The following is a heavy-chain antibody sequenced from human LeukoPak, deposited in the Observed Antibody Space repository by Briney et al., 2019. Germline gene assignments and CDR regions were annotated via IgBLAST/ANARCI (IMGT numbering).Heavy chain of an antibody. V-gene: IGHV5-51*01. CDR3: ARSSYGDGWVEGLFDY. Sequence: GESLKISCKGSGYSFTSYWIGWVRQMPGKGLEWMGIIYPGDSDTRYSPSFQGQVTISADKSISTAYLQWSSLKASDTAMYYCARSSYGDGWVEGLFDYWGQGTLVTVSS. CDR2: IYPGDSDT. J-gene: IGHJ4*02. CDR1: GYSFTSYW. D-gene: IGHD4-17*01.